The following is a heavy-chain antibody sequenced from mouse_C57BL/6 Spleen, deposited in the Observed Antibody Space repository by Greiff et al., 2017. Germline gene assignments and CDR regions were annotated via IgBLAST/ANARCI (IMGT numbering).Heavy chain of an antibody. CDR2: INPSNGGT. CDR1: GYTFTSYW. D-gene: IGHD1-1*01. V-gene: IGHV1-53*01. CDR3: ARSTTVVRGYFDV. J-gene: IGHJ1*03. Sequence: QVQLQQPGTELVKPGASVKLSCKASGYTFTSYWMHWVKQRPGQGLEWIGNINPSNGGTNYNEKFKSKATLTVDNSSSTAYMQLSSLTSEDSAVYYCARSTTVVRGYFDVWGTGTTVTVSS.